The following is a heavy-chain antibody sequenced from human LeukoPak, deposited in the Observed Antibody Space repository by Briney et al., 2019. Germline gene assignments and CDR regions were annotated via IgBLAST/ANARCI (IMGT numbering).Heavy chain of an antibody. CDR1: GHTFTSYD. CDR2: MNPNSGYT. CDR3: ARDYGGNSGWFDP. D-gene: IGHD4-23*01. J-gene: IGHJ5*02. Sequence: WASVKVSCKASGHTFTSYDINWVRQAPGQGLEWMGWMNPNSGYTGYAQKFQDRVTITRDTSIGTAYMELSSLRSEDTAVYYCARDYGGNSGWFDPWGQGTLVTVSS. V-gene: IGHV1-8*03.